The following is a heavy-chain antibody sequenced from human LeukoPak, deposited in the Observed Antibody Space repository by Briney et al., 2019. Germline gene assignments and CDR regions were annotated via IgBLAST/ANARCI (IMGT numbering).Heavy chain of an antibody. CDR2: IYSSGSN. D-gene: IGHD4-23*01. CDR1: GGSISNYH. CDR3: ARDPNYGGSVYYLDY. J-gene: IGHJ4*02. Sequence: SETLSLTCTASGGSISNYHWSWIRQPPGKGLEWIGYIYSSGSNNYHPSLKSRVTMSVETSKKQFSLKLTSVPAADTAVYYCARDPNYGGSVYYLDYWGQGTLVTVSS. V-gene: IGHV4-59*01.